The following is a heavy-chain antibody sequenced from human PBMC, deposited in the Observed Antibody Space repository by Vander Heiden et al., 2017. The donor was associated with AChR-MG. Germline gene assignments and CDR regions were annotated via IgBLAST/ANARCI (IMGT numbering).Heavy chain of an antibody. D-gene: IGHD2-2*01. V-gene: IGHV4-59*08. J-gene: IGHJ5*02. CDR2: IYDSGST. CDR3: ARGAPYGSRLGWFDP. CDR1: GGSISYYS. Sequence: QVQLQESGPGLVKSSETLSLTCTVPGGSISYYSWNWIRQPPGKGLEWMGYIYDSGSTNYNPSLKSRVTISVDRSKNQFSLKLSSVTAADTAVYYCARGAPYGSRLGWFDPWGQGTLVTVSS.